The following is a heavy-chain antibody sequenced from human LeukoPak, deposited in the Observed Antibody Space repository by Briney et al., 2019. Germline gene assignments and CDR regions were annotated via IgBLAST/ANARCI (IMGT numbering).Heavy chain of an antibody. CDR1: GGSISSGSYY. CDR2: IYTSGST. CDR3: ARCLLIGYYGVFDI. D-gene: IGHD3-22*01. V-gene: IGHV4-61*02. J-gene: IGHJ3*02. Sequence: PSQTLSLTCTVSGGSISSGSYYWSWIRQPAGKGLEWIGRIYTSGSTNYNPSLKSRVTISVDTSKNQFSLKLSSVTAADTAVYYCARCLLIGYYGVFDIWGQGTMVTVSS.